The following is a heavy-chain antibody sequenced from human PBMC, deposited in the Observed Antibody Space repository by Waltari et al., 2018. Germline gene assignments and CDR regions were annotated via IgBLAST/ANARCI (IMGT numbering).Heavy chain of an antibody. CDR1: GDSINNNFF. CDR2: VHQSGRS. V-gene: IGHV4-4*02. CDR3: ASDRGRGLYLDS. J-gene: IGHJ4*02. Sequence: QVQLQELGPGLVKPSGTLSLTCTVSGDSINNNFFWSWVRQSPGKGLEWIGQVHQSGRSNYNPSLESRVTVSMDTSKNQFSLKMTSVTAADTAIYYCASDRGRGLYLDSWGQGTLVTVSP. D-gene: IGHD2-15*01.